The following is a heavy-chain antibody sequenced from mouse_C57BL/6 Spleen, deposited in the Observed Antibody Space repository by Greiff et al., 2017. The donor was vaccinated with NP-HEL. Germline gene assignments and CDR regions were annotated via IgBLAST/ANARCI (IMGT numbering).Heavy chain of an antibody. J-gene: IGHJ2*01. Sequence: VQLQQSGPELVKPGASVKISCKASGYTFTDYYMNWVKQSHGKSLEWIGDINPNNGGTSYNQKFKGKATLTVDKSSSTAYMELRSLTSEDSAVYYCATRGWDVDYWGQGTTLTVSS. CDR1: GYTFTDYY. V-gene: IGHV1-26*01. CDR2: INPNNGGT. CDR3: ATRGWDVDY. D-gene: IGHD4-1*01.